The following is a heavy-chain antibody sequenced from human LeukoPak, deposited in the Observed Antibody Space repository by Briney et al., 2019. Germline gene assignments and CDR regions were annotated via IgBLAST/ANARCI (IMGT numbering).Heavy chain of an antibody. CDR1: GFTFSSYN. CDR3: AREVVVPAAYFDY. Sequence: GGSLRLSCAASGFTFSSYNMNWVRQAPGKGLEWVSSISSSSSYIYYADSVKGRFTISRDNAKNSLYLQMNSLRAEDTAVYYCAREVVVPAAYFDYWGQGTLVTVSS. J-gene: IGHJ4*02. D-gene: IGHD2-2*01. CDR2: ISSSSSYI. V-gene: IGHV3-21*01.